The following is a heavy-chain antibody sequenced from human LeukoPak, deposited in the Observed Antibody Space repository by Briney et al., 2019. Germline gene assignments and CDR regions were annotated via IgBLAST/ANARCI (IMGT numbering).Heavy chain of an antibody. J-gene: IGHJ4*02. CDR1: GFTFSSYG. CDR3: ARDFYRSRTSCYPPSFDY. Sequence: PGSSLRLSCAASGFTFSSYGMLCLRQAPGKGLEGVALIGYDGAKEYYEDYLKGRFPTPRDNSKNTRYLQMKSLRAEGTAVHYCARDFYRSRTSCYPPSFDYWGEGPLVRVSS. D-gene: IGHD2-2*01. CDR2: IGYDGAKE. V-gene: IGHV3-33*01.